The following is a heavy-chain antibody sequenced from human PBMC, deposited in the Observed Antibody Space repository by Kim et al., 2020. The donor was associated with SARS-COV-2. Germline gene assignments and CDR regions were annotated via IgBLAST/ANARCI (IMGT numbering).Heavy chain of an antibody. J-gene: IGHJ4*02. D-gene: IGHD6-6*01. Sequence: SETLSLTCTVSGGSISSYYWSWIRQPPGKGLEWIGYIYYSGSTNYNPSLKSRVTISVDTSKNQFSLKLSSVTAADTAVYYCARWRQLPINYFDYWGQGTLVTVSS. CDR2: IYYSGST. V-gene: IGHV4-59*13. CDR1: GGSISSYY. CDR3: ARWRQLPINYFDY.